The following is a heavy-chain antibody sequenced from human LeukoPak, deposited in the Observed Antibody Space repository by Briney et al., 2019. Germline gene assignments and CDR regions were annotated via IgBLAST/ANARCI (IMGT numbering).Heavy chain of an antibody. V-gene: IGHV1-2*02. J-gene: IGHJ4*02. CDR3: AREVTIFGQPVFDY. Sequence: AASVKVSCKASGYTFTGYYMHWVRQAPGQGLEWMGWINPNSGGTNYAQKFRGRVTMTRDTSISTAYMELSRLRSDDTAVYYCAREVTIFGQPVFDYWGQGTLVTVSS. CDR1: GYTFTGYY. D-gene: IGHD3-3*01. CDR2: INPNSGGT.